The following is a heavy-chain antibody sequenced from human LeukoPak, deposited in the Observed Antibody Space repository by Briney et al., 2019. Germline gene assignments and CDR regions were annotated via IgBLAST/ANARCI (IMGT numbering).Heavy chain of an antibody. V-gene: IGHV4-34*01. J-gene: IGHJ4*02. CDR3: ARGRGAVAGTDFDY. Sequence: SETLSLTCAVYGGSFSGYYWSWIRQPPGKGLEWIGEINHSGSTNYSPSLKSRVTISVDTSKNQFSLKLSSVTAADTAVYYCARGRGAVAGTDFDYWGQGTLVTVSS. D-gene: IGHD6-19*01. CDR2: INHSGST. CDR1: GGSFSGYY.